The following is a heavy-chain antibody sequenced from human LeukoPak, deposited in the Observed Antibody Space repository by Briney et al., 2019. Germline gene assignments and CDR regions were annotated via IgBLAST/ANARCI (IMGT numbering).Heavy chain of an antibody. J-gene: IGHJ4*02. CDR1: GFTFSSYA. Sequence: GGSLRLSCAASGFTFSSYAMSWVRQAPGKGLEWVSAISGSGGSTYYADSVKGRFTISRDNSKNTLYLQMNSLRAEDTDVYYCAKRISGYYYGGLDYWGQGTLVTVSS. CDR2: ISGSGGST. D-gene: IGHD3-22*01. CDR3: AKRISGYYYGGLDY. V-gene: IGHV3-23*01.